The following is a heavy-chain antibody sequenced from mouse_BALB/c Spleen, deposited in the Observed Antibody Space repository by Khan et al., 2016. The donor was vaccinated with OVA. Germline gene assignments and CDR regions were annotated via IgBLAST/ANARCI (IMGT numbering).Heavy chain of an antibody. CDR1: GYTFINYW. J-gene: IGHJ2*01. CDR2: INPSTGYT. D-gene: IGHD1-1*01. Sequence: VQLVESGAELAKPGASVKMSCKASGYTFINYWILWVKQRPGQGLEWIGYINPSTGYTEYNQNFKDKATFTADKSSSTAYMQLSSLTSEDSAVYYCARRGLRWDFDYWGKGTTLTVSS. CDR3: ARRGLRWDFDY. V-gene: IGHV1-7*01.